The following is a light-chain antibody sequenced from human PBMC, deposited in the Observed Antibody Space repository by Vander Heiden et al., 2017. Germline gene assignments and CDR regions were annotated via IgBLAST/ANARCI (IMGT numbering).Light chain of an antibody. J-gene: IGLJ2*01. CDR3: YCATDNNLGL. Sequence: YELTQPSSVSVSPGQTARITCSEDVLARKYARWFRQKPGQAPVLLIYKDTERPSGIPERFSGSSSGTTITLTINGAQVEDEADYYCYCATDNNLGLFGGGTKLTVL. CDR2: KDT. CDR1: VLARKY. V-gene: IGLV3-27*01.